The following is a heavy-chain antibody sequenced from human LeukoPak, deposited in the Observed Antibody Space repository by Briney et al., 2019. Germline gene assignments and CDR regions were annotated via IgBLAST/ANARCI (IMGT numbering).Heavy chain of an antibody. CDR1: GYTFTSYD. CDR3: ATYDYVWGNFDY. V-gene: IGHV1-8*01. D-gene: IGHD3-16*01. Sequence: ASVKVSCKASGYTFTSYDINWVRQATGQGLEWIGWMNPNSGYTGYAQKFQGRVTMTRNTSVSTAYMELSSLRSEDTAVYYCATYDYVWGNFDYWGQGTLVTVSS. J-gene: IGHJ4*02. CDR2: MNPNSGYT.